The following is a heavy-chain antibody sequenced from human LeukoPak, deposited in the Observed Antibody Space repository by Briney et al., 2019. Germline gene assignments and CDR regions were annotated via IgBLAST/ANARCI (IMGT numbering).Heavy chain of an antibody. CDR3: ARGRDDYNFAY. Sequence: ASETLSLTCAVYSGSFSGFHWTWIRQPPGKGLEWIGEINHSGSTNYNPSLRSRVTISVDTSKNQFSLKLFSVTAADTAVYYCARGRDDYNFAYWGQGTLVTVSS. D-gene: IGHD5-24*01. V-gene: IGHV4-34*01. J-gene: IGHJ4*02. CDR1: SGSFSGFH. CDR2: INHSGST.